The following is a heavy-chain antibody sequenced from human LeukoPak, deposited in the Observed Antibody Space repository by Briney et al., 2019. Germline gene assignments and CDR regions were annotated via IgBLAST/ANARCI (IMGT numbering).Heavy chain of an antibody. V-gene: IGHV3-66*01. CDR3: ATSDYVWGSYRPDY. D-gene: IGHD3-16*02. J-gene: IGHJ4*02. CDR1: GFXVSTNY. Sequence: GGSLRLSCAASGFXVSTNYISWVRQAPGKGLEWGSVIRSDGSTYYVDSVKGRFIISRDNSKNTLYLQMNSLRAEDTAVYYCATSDYVWGSYRPDYWGQGTLVTVSS. CDR2: IRSDGST.